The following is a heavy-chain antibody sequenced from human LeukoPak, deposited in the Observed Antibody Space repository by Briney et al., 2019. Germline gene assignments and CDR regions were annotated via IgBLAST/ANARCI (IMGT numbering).Heavy chain of an antibody. D-gene: IGHD3-3*01. Sequence: ASVKVSCKASGYTFTSYGISWVRQAPGQGLEWMGWISAYNGNTNYAQKFQGRVTMTTDTSTSTAYMELRSLRSDDTAVYYCAGHYDFWSGYYALDYWGQGTLVTVSS. CDR3: AGHYDFWSGYYALDY. V-gene: IGHV1-18*01. J-gene: IGHJ4*02. CDR1: GYTFTSYG. CDR2: ISAYNGNT.